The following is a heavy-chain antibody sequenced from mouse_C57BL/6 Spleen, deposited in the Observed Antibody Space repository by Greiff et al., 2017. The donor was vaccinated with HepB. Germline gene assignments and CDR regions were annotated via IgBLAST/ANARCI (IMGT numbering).Heavy chain of an antibody. CDR2: IYPGDGDT. Sequence: VQLQQSGPELVKPGASVKISCKASGYAFSSSWMNWVKQRPGKGLEWIGRIYPGDGDTNYNGKFKGKATLTADKSSSTAYMQLSSLTSEDAAVYFCARGGIYYDYERFAYWGQGTLVTVSA. V-gene: IGHV1-82*01. CDR1: GYAFSSSW. D-gene: IGHD2-4*01. CDR3: ARGGIYYDYERFAY. J-gene: IGHJ3*01.